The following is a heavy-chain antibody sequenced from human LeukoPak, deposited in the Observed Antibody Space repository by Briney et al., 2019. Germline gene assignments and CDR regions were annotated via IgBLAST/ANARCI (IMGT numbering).Heavy chain of an antibody. D-gene: IGHD5-18*01. J-gene: IGHJ6*03. Sequence: GGSLRLSCAASGFTFSSYAMSWVRQAPGKGLEWVSAISGSGGSTYYADSVKGRFTISRDNSKNTLSLQMNSLRAEDTAVYYCARELRIVDTTMLNYYYYYMDVWGKGTTVTVSS. CDR2: ISGSGGST. CDR3: ARELRIVDTTMLNYYYYYMDV. CDR1: GFTFSSYA. V-gene: IGHV3-23*01.